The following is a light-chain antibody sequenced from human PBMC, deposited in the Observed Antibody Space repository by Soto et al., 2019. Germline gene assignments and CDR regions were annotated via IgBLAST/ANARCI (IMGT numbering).Light chain of an antibody. CDR1: SGHSSDA. J-gene: IGLJ2*01. Sequence: QLVLTQPPSASASLGASVKLTCTLSSGHSSDAIAWHQQQPEKGPRYMMKVNSDGSHKKGDGIPDRFSGSTSGAERYLTISSLHSEDEADYYCLTWGIGGDVVFGGGTQLTVL. CDR2: VNSDGSH. CDR3: LTWGIGGDVV. V-gene: IGLV4-69*01.